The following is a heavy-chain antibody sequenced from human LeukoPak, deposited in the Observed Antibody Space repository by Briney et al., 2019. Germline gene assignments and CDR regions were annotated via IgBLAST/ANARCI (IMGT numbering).Heavy chain of an antibody. D-gene: IGHD2-2*01. CDR2: IYHSGST. J-gene: IGHJ5*02. CDR3: ARGYCSSTSCFNWFDP. Sequence: PSQTLSLTCTVSGGSISSGDYYWSWIRQPPGKGLEWIGYIYHSGSTYYNPSLKSRVTISVDRSKNQFSLKLSSVTAADTAVYYCARGYCSSTSCFNWFDPWGQGTLVTVSS. CDR1: GGSISSGDYY. V-gene: IGHV4-30-2*01.